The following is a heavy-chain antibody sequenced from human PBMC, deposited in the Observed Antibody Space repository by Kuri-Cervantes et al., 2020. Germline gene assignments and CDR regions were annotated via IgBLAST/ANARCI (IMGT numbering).Heavy chain of an antibody. CDR2: IKQDGSEK. V-gene: IGHV3-7*01. Sequence: GESLKISCAVSGFTFSAYWMNWVRQAPGKGLEWVANIKQDGSEKYYVDSVKGRFTISRDNAKNSLYLQMNSLRAEDTAVYYCARGAHRRRIVGAPHDAFDIWGQGTMVTVSS. J-gene: IGHJ3*02. D-gene: IGHD1-26*01. CDR3: ARGAHRRRIVGAPHDAFDI. CDR1: GFTFSAYW.